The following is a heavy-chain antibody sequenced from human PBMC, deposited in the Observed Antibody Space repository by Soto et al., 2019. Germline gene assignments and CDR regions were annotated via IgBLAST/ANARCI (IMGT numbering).Heavy chain of an antibody. V-gene: IGHV3-30*03. Sequence: QGHLVESWGGVVQTGRSLRLSCAASGFSFSSYGMEWVRLAPGKGLEWVAATTYDGGIKPYVDSVMGRFTISRDNSKNTRYLQMNSLRVEDTATYYSAGALENPDFDYGLNVWGQGTTVTVSS. CDR2: TTYDGGIK. CDR1: GFSFSSYG. CDR3: AGALENPDFDYGLNV. J-gene: IGHJ6*02. D-gene: IGHD4-17*01.